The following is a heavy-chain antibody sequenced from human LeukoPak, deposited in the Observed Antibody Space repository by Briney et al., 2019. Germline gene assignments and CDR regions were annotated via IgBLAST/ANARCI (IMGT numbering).Heavy chain of an antibody. J-gene: IGHJ3*02. CDR1: GYKLTNNW. CDR2: IYPGDSDT. CDR3: ARTIIAAGDAFDI. V-gene: IGHV5-51*01. D-gene: IGHD2-15*01. Sequence: GESLKISCKISGYKLTNNWIGWVGQVPGKGLEWMGIIYPGDSDTRYSPSFQGQVTISADKSISTAYLQWSSLKASDTAMYYCARTIIAAGDAFDIWGQETMVTVSS.